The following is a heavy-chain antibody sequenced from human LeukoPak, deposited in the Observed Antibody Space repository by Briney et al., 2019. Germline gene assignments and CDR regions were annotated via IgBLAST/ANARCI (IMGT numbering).Heavy chain of an antibody. J-gene: IGHJ4*02. CDR3: TRLWGTGTHTMVRRTPSK. CDR1: GFTFSSYG. Sequence: GGSLRLSCAASGFTFSSYGMHWVRQPPGKGLEWVAVISFDGNNKYYADSVKGRFTISRDNSKNTLYLQMNSLKTEDTAVYYCTRLWGTGTHTMVRRTPSKWGQGTLVTVSS. CDR2: ISFDGNNK. V-gene: IGHV3-30*03. D-gene: IGHD3-10*01.